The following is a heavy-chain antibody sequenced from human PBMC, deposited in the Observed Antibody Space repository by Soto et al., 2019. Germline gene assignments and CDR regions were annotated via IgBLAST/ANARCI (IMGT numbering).Heavy chain of an antibody. D-gene: IGHD5-12*01. CDR1: GFTFSSYS. CDR3: ARHRYSGYDLEWFDP. J-gene: IGHJ5*02. V-gene: IGHV3-21*01. Sequence: GGSLRLSCAASGFTFSSYSRNWVRQAPGKGLEWVSSISSSSSYIYYADSVKGRFTISRDNAKNSLYLQMNSLRAEDTAVYYCARHRYSGYDLEWFDPWGQGTLVTVSS. CDR2: ISSSSSYI.